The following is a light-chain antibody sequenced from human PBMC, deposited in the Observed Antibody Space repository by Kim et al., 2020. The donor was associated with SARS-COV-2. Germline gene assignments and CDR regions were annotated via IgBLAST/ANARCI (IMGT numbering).Light chain of an antibody. CDR2: GKN. CDR3: NSRDSSTNHLV. V-gene: IGLV3-19*01. J-gene: IGLJ2*01. Sequence: ALGQTVRITCQGDSLRNYYASWYQQKPGQAPVVVIYGKNNRLSGIPDRFSGSTSGNTASLTITGAQAEDEADYYCNSRDSSTNHLVFGGGTKLTVL. CDR1: SLRNYY.